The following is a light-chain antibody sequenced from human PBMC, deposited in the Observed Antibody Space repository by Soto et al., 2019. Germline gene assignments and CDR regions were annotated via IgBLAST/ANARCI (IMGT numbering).Light chain of an antibody. CDR1: ESVSRN. CDR3: QQYNSWPPIT. V-gene: IGKV3-15*01. J-gene: IGKJ5*01. CDR2: DAS. Sequence: EVVMTQSPATLSVSPGERAPLSCRARESVSRNLAWYQQKPGQAPRLLIYDASTRATGIPDRFSGGGSGTEFTLTISSLQSEDFVVYYCQQYNSWPPITFGQGTRLEIK.